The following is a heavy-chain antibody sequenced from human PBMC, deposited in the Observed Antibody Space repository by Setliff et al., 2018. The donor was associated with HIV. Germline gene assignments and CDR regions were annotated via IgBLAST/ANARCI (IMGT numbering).Heavy chain of an antibody. J-gene: IGHJ3*02. CDR1: GYSFTTHD. D-gene: IGHD2-21*01. CDR2: MNPDSGNT. Sequence: ASVKVSCKASGYSFTTHDINWVRQSPGQGLEWMGWMNPDSGNTFYAQKFKGRVTMTRDTSTNTAYMELSSLTSDDTAVYFRARGSMSMVMFILVSAFDIWGQGTLVTVSS. V-gene: IGHV1-8*02. CDR3: ARGSMSMVMFILVSAFDI.